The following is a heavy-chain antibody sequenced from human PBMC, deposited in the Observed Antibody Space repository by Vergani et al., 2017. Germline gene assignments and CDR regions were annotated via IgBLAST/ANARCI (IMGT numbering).Heavy chain of an antibody. D-gene: IGHD3-3*01. J-gene: IGHJ2*01. CDR1: GSTVSGNY. V-gene: IGHV3-66*02. Sequence: ELQLVESGGGLVQPGGSLRLSCAASGSTVSGNYMTWVRQAPGKGLEWVSHIYSGDETYYADSVKGRVTISRDTSKNPLHLQINNLRVEDTAVYYCAKDHYDFWSGYPNLSPFDLWGRGTLVTVSS. CDR3: AKDHYDFWSGYPNLSPFDL. CDR2: IYSGDET.